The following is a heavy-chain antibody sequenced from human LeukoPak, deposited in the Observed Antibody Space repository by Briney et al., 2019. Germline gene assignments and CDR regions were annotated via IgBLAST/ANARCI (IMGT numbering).Heavy chain of an antibody. CDR1: GGSISSSSYY. CDR3: ARHLEVVVITLWSPYYFDY. V-gene: IGHV4-39*01. D-gene: IGHD3-22*01. Sequence: TSETLSLTCTLSGGSISSSSYYWGWIRRPPGKGLEWIGSIYYSGSTYYNPSLKSRVTISVDTSKNQFSLKLSSVTAADTAVYYCARHLEVVVITLWSPYYFDYWGQGTLVTVSS. J-gene: IGHJ4*02. CDR2: IYYSGST.